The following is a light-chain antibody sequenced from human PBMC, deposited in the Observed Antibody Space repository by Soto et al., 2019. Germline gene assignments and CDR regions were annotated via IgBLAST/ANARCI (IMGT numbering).Light chain of an antibody. CDR2: KAS. V-gene: IGKV1-5*03. J-gene: IGKJ1*01. CDR3: QQYYTYPST. Sequence: DIQMTQSPSTLSASVGDRVTITCRASQSISSWLAWYQQRLGKAPKLLIYKASNLESGVPSRFSGSGSGTELTLTISSLHPDGFATYYCQQYYTYPSTLGPGTKVEIK. CDR1: QSISSW.